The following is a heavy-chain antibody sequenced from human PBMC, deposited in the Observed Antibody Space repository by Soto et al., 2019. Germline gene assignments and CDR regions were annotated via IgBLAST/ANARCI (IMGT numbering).Heavy chain of an antibody. CDR3: AKDTYYHDSSGYYVFDY. CDR2: ISYDGSNK. D-gene: IGHD3-22*01. V-gene: IGHV3-30*18. Sequence: GGSLRLSCAASGFTFSSYGMHWVRQAPGRGLEWVAVISYDGSNKNYADSVKGRFTISRDNSKNTVYLQMNSLRAEDTAAYYCAKDTYYHDSSGYYVFDYWGQGTLVTVSS. CDR1: GFTFSSYG. J-gene: IGHJ4*02.